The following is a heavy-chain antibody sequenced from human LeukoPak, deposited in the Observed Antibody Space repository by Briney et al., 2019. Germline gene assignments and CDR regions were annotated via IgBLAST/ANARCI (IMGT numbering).Heavy chain of an antibody. D-gene: IGHD3-3*01. Sequence: GGSLRLSCAASGFTFSSYSMNWVRQAPGKGLEWVSSISSSSSYIYYADSVKGRFTTSRDNAKNSLYLQMNSLRAEDTAVYYCARDLDFWSGYDYYFDYWGQGTLVTVSS. CDR1: GFTFSSYS. V-gene: IGHV3-21*01. CDR2: ISSSSSYI. CDR3: ARDLDFWSGYDYYFDY. J-gene: IGHJ4*02.